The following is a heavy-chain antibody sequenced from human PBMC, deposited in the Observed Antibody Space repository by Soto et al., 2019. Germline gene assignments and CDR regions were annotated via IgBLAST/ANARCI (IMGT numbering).Heavy chain of an antibody. J-gene: IGHJ6*03. CDR1: GFTFSSYW. D-gene: IGHD3-16*02. V-gene: IGHV3-74*01. Sequence: GGSLRLSCAASGFTFSSYWMHWFRQAPGKGLVWVSGINTSGSSTAYADSVKGRFTISRDNSKNTLFLQMNSLRAEDTAVYYCAKDTLVGGHYRSYYMDVWGKGTTVTVSS. CDR3: AKDTLVGGHYRSYYMDV. CDR2: INTSGSST.